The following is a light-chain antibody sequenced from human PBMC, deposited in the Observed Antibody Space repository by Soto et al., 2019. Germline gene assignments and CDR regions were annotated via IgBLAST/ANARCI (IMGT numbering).Light chain of an antibody. V-gene: IGKV3-20*01. CDR1: QTVSSSY. Sequence: EIVLTQSPGSLSLSPGERATLSCRASQTVSSSYLAWYQQKPGQAPRLLIFGASTRATGIPDRFSGGGSGTDFTLTISKVEPEDFAVYYCQQYGSSPPYTFGQGTKLEIK. J-gene: IGKJ2*01. CDR2: GAS. CDR3: QQYGSSPPYT.